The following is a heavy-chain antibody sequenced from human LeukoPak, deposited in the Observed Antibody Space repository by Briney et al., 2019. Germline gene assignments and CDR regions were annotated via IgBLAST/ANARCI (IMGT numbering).Heavy chain of an antibody. V-gene: IGHV3-48*01. D-gene: IGHD3-22*01. Sequence: PGGSLRLSCAASGFTFSSYSMNWVRQAPGEGLEWVSYISSSSTIYYADSVMGRFTISRDNAKNSLYLQMNSLRAEDTAVYYCARDLELDYYDSSGYLGYWGQGTLVTVSS. CDR1: GFTFSSYS. J-gene: IGHJ4*02. CDR2: ISSSSTI. CDR3: ARDLELDYYDSSGYLGY.